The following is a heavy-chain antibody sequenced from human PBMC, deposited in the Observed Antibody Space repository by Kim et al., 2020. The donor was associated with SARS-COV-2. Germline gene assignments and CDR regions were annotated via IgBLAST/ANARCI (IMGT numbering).Heavy chain of an antibody. D-gene: IGHD6-19*01. CDR3: ARAVAGMIRGFDY. Sequence: YATGFTGRFVFSLDTSVRPAYLHISSLKAEDTAVYYCARAVAGMIRGFDYWGQGTLVTVSS. J-gene: IGHJ4*02. V-gene: IGHV7-4-1*02.